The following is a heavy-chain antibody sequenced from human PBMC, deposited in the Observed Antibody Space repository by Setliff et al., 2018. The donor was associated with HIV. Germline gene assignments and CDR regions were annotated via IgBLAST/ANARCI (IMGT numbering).Heavy chain of an antibody. Sequence: GGSLRLSCASSEFSFNNSWMTWVRQAPGRGLEWVGRIKSKADGGTTDYAAPVKGRFTISRDDSKRMVYLQMNSLTSEDTAVYFCTREIRDGYPRSSNWGQGTLVTVSS. V-gene: IGHV3-15*01. CDR2: IKSKADGGTT. CDR3: TREIRDGYPRSSN. D-gene: IGHD3-10*01. CDR1: EFSFNNSW. J-gene: IGHJ4*02.